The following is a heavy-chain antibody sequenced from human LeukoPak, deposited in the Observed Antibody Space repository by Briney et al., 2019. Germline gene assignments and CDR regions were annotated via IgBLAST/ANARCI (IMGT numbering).Heavy chain of an antibody. CDR1: GFTFSNSG. J-gene: IGHJ4*02. CDR2: IWYDGVNK. CDR3: AREGIVATLDY. D-gene: IGHD5-12*01. Sequence: GRSLRLSCAASGFTFSNSGMHWVRQAPGKGLEWVAVIWYDGVNKYYADSVKGRFTISRDMPKNTLYLQMNSLRAEDTAVYYCAREGIVATLDYWGQGTLVTVSS. V-gene: IGHV3-33*08.